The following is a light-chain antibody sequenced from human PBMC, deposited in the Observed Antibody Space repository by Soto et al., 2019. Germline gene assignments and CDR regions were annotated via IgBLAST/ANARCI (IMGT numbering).Light chain of an antibody. CDR2: DVT. Sequence: QSVLTQPRSVSGSPGQSATISCTGTANDVGSHNYVSWYQQHPGEAPKLLIYDVTERPSGVPDRFSGSKSGNTASLTISGLQTEDEADYYCYSYAGTYTFVFGTGTKVTVL. J-gene: IGLJ1*01. V-gene: IGLV2-11*01. CDR3: YSYAGTYTFV. CDR1: ANDVGSHNY.